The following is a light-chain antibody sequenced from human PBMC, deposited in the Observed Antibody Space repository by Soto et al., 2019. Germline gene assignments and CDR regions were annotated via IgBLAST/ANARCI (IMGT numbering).Light chain of an antibody. V-gene: IGLV2-23*01. Sequence: QSVLTQPASVSGSPGQSITISCTGTSSDVGSYNLVSWYQQHPGKAPKLMIYEDIKRPSGVSNRFSGSKSGNTASLTISGLQAEDEADYYCCSYAGSSSVVFGGGTKVT. CDR2: EDI. CDR3: CSYAGSSSVV. CDR1: SSDVGSYNL. J-gene: IGLJ2*01.